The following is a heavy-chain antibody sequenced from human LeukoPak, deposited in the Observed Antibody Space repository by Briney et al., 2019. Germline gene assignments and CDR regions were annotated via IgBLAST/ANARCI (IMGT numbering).Heavy chain of an antibody. CDR3: ARGTGSWLRLTRWFDP. V-gene: IGHV1-8*01. Sequence: ASVKVSCKASGYTFTNYDINWVRQATGQGLEWMGWMNPNSGNTDYAQKFQGRVTMTRNTAISTAYMELSSLVSEDTAVYYCARGTGSWLRLTRWFDPWGQGTLVTVSS. J-gene: IGHJ5*02. CDR1: GYTFTNYD. CDR2: MNPNSGNT. D-gene: IGHD5-12*01.